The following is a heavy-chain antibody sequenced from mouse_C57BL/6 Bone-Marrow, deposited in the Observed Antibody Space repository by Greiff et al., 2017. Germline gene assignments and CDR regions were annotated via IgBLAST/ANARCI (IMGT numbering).Heavy chain of an antibody. Sequence: EVKLVESGGGLVQPKGSLKLSCAASGFSFNTYAMNWVRQAPGKGLEWVARIRSKSNNYATYYADSVKDRFTISRDDSESMLYLQMNNLKTEDTAMYCCVRESPLLLSLFAYWGQGTLVTVSA. CDR2: IRSKSNNYAT. CDR3: VRESPLLLSLFAY. V-gene: IGHV10-1*01. CDR1: GFSFNTYA. J-gene: IGHJ3*01. D-gene: IGHD2-1*01.